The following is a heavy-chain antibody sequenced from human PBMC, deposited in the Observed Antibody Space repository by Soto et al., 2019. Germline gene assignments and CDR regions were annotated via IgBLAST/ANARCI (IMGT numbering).Heavy chain of an antibody. Sequence: PSETLSLTCTVSGGSISSYYWSWIRQPAGKGLEWIGRIYTSGSTSHNPSLKSRVTMSVDTSKNQFSLNLSSVTAAADTAVYYCARDRITLANDAFDIWGQGTMVTVSS. J-gene: IGHJ3*02. CDR3: ARDRITLANDAFDI. V-gene: IGHV4-4*07. CDR2: IYTSGST. D-gene: IGHD3-10*01. CDR1: GGSISSYY.